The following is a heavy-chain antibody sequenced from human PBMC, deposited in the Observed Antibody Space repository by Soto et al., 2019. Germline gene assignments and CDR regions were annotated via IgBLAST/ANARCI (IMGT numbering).Heavy chain of an antibody. CDR2: INPSGDIT. J-gene: IGHJ4*02. D-gene: IGHD1-26*01. Sequence: QVQLVQSGAEVKKPGASVKISCKASGYTFTNHYMHWVRQAHGQGLEWMGIINPSGDITNYARKVQGRVTMTRDTSPSTVYMELSSLRSEDPAVYYCTRDGTRGDFDYWGQGTLATVSS. CDR1: GYTFTNHY. CDR3: TRDGTRGDFDY. V-gene: IGHV1-46*01.